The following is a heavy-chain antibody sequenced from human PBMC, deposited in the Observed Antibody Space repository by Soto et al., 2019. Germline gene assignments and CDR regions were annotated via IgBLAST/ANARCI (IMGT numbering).Heavy chain of an antibody. J-gene: IGHJ6*02. CDR1: GFTFSSYS. Sequence: ESLKISCAASGFTFSSYSMNWVRQAPGKGLEWVSSISSSSSYIYYADSVKGRFTISRDNAKNSLYLQMNSLRAEDTAVYYCTRGHSSSGYDSSYYYYGMDVWGQGTTVPVSS. CDR2: ISSSSSYI. V-gene: IGHV3-21*01. D-gene: IGHD6-13*01. CDR3: TRGHSSSGYDSSYYYYGMDV.